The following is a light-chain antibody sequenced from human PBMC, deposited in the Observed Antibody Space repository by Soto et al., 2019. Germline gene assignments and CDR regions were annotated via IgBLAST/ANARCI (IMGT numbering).Light chain of an antibody. V-gene: IGKV2-28*01. J-gene: IGKJ1*01. CDR2: LGS. Sequence: DIVMTQSPLSLPVTPGEPASISCRSSQSLRHSNGYNYLDWYMQKPGQSPQLLIYLGSNRASGVPDRFSGSGSGTDFTLKISRVQTEDVGVYYCIQSLQTPPTFGQGTKVDIK. CDR3: IQSLQTPPT. CDR1: QSLRHSNGYNY.